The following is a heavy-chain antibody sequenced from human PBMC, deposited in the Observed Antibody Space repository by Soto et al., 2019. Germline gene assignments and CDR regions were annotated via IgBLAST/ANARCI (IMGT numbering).Heavy chain of an antibody. Sequence: ASVKVSCKASGYTFTGYYMHWVRQAPGQGLEWMGWINPNSGGTNYAQKFQGRVTMTRDTSISTAYMDLSRLRSDDTAVYYCARDRFGITGTRPYYFDYWGQGTLVTVSS. CDR3: ARDRFGITGTRPYYFDY. J-gene: IGHJ4*02. CDR2: INPNSGGT. D-gene: IGHD1-7*01. V-gene: IGHV1-2*02. CDR1: GYTFTGYY.